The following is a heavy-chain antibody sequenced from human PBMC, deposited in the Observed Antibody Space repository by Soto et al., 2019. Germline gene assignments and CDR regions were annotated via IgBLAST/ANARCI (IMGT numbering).Heavy chain of an antibody. CDR3: ARDALAEYYYDSSGYSN. J-gene: IGHJ4*02. Sequence: PGGSLRLSCAASGFTFSSYSMNWVRQAPGKGLEWVSSISSSSSYIYYADSVKGRFTISRDNAKNSLYLQMNSLRAEDTAVYYCARDALAEYYYDSSGYSNWGQGTLVTVSS. D-gene: IGHD3-22*01. CDR2: ISSSSSYI. V-gene: IGHV3-21*01. CDR1: GFTFSSYS.